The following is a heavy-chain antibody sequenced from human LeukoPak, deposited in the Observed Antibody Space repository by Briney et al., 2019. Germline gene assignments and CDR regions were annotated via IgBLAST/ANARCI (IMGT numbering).Heavy chain of an antibody. Sequence: AGGSLGLSCAASGFTFSSYAMSWVRQAPGKGLEWVSAISGSGGSTYYADSVKGRFTISRDNSKNTLYLQMNSLRAEDTAVYYCAKTYYYDSSGHDAFDIWGQGTMVTVSS. V-gene: IGHV3-23*01. D-gene: IGHD3-22*01. CDR2: ISGSGGST. J-gene: IGHJ3*02. CDR3: AKTYYYDSSGHDAFDI. CDR1: GFTFSSYA.